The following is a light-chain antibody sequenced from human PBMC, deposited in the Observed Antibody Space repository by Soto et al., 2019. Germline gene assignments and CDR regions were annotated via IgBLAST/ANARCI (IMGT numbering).Light chain of an antibody. V-gene: IGKV1-27*01. CDR2: AAS. Sequence: DIQMTQSPSSLSASVGDRVTITCRASQGITNYLSWYQQNPGKVPKLLIYAASTLQSVVPSRFIGSGSGTDFTLTITRLQPEDVAAYYCQKYNSAPWTFGQGTKVEIK. J-gene: IGKJ1*01. CDR1: QGITNY. CDR3: QKYNSAPWT.